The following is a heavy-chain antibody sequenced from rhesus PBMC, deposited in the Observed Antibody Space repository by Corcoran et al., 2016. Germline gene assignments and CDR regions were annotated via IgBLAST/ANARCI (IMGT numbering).Heavy chain of an antibody. V-gene: IGHV1-200*01. CDR3: ARGCSSTYCSSRVPFDY. CDR2: INPSNVNT. J-gene: IGHJ4*01. CDR1: GYTFTSYY. Sequence: QVQLVQSGAEAKKPGTSVKLSCKASGYTFTSYYINWVRQVPGKVLEWKGWINPSNVNTGYAKNFQGRVTMTRDTSTGTAYMELNSLRSEDTALSYCARGCSSTYCSSRVPFDYWGQGVLVPVSS. D-gene: IGHD2-15*01.